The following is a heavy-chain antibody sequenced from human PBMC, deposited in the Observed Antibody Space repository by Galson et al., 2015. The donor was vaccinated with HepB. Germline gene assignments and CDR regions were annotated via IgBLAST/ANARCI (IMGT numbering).Heavy chain of an antibody. CDR3: ARGGAPTGNPTCFDP. CDR1: GFTFSNNG. D-gene: IGHD1-1*01. J-gene: IGHJ5*02. Sequence: SLRLSCAASGFTFSNNGIHWVRQAPGKGLEWVAVIWYDAGRTYYSDSVKGRFTISRDNSKNTLYLQMNSLRAEDTALYYCARGGAPTGNPTCFDPWGQGTLVTVSS. CDR2: IWYDAGRT. V-gene: IGHV3-33*01.